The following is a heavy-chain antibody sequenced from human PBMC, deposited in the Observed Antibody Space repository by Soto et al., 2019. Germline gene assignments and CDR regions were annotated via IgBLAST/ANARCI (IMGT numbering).Heavy chain of an antibody. Sequence: DVQLVESGGGLVQPGRSLRLSCAASGFTFDDYAMHWVRQAPGKGLEWVSGISWNSGSIGYADSVKGRFTISRDNAKNSLYLQMNSLRAEDTALYYCARDRVSAAGLYYYYYGMDVWGQGTTVTVSS. D-gene: IGHD6-13*01. CDR2: ISWNSGSI. V-gene: IGHV3-9*01. CDR3: ARDRVSAAGLYYYYYGMDV. CDR1: GFTFDDYA. J-gene: IGHJ6*02.